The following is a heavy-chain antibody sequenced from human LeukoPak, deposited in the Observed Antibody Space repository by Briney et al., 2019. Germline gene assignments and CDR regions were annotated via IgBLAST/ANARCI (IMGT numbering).Heavy chain of an antibody. CDR1: GFTFSSDA. CDR3: TKDRSQERRRIFDY. V-gene: IGHV3-23*01. Sequence: PSGSLRLSCAASGFTFSSDAMRGVSRAPGEGLEGGSAISGRGGSTYYAASVKGRVTISRDKSKNTLYLQMNSLRAEDTAVYHCTKDRSQERRRIFDYWGEGTLVTVSS. D-gene: IGHD1-1*01. J-gene: IGHJ4*02. CDR2: ISGRGGST.